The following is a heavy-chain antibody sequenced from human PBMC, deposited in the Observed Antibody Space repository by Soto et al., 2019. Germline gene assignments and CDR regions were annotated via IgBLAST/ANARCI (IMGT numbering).Heavy chain of an antibody. CDR2: IIPIFGTA. Sequence: QVQLVQSGAEVKTPGSSVKVSCKASGGTFSSYAISWVRQAPGQGLEWMGGIIPIFGTANYAQKFQGRVTITADESTSTAYMELSSLRSEDTAVYYCAKPERGYYGSGSTYYYYYGMDVWGQGTTVTVSS. CDR1: GGTFSSYA. J-gene: IGHJ6*02. D-gene: IGHD3-10*01. CDR3: AKPERGYYGSGSTYYYYYGMDV. V-gene: IGHV1-69*01.